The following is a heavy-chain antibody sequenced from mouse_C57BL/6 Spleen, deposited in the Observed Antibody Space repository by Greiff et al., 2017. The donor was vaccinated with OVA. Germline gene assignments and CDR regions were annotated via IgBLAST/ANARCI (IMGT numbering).Heavy chain of an antibody. CDR2: IDPEDGGT. D-gene: IGHD1-1*01. Sequence: EVQLQQSGAELVRPGASVTLSCTASGFNIKDYYMHWVKQRPEQGLEWIGRIDPEDGGTEYAPKFQGKATMTADTSSSTAYLQLRSLTSEDTAVYYCTTPYSNGSSYDFDYWGQGTTLTVSS. J-gene: IGHJ2*01. CDR3: TTPYSNGSSYDFDY. V-gene: IGHV14-1*01. CDR1: GFNIKDYY.